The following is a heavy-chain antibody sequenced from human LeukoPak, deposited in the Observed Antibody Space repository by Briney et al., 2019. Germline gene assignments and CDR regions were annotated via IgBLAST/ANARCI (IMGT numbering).Heavy chain of an antibody. CDR2: IYYSGST. D-gene: IGHD3-16*02. J-gene: IGHJ4*02. CDR1: GGSISSSIYY. V-gene: IGHV4-39*07. Sequence: SETLSLTCTVSGGSISSSIYYWGWIRQPPGKGLEWIGSIYYSGSTYYNPSLKSRVTISVDTSKNQFSLKLSSVTAADTAVYYCARDQYDYVWGSYRFGPFDYWGQGTLVTVSS. CDR3: ARDQYDYVWGSYRFGPFDY.